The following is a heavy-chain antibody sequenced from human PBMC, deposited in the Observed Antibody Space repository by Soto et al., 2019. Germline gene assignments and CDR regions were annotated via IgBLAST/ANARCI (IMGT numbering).Heavy chain of an antibody. Sequence: GGSLRLSCEAPGFTFSSYCMHWVRQGPGKGLEWLSLINSDGSSPNYADSVKGRFTVSRDNAKNTLFLQMNSLRVDDTGIYYCTRDRRISGFDPWGQGTLVTVSS. CDR1: GFTFSSYC. CDR3: TRDRRISGFDP. V-gene: IGHV3-74*01. D-gene: IGHD3-16*02. J-gene: IGHJ5*02. CDR2: INSDGSSP.